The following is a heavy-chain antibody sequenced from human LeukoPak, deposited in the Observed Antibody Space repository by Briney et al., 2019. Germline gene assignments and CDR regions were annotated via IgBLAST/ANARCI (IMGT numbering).Heavy chain of an antibody. Sequence: GGSLRLSCAASGFTFSSYAMSWVRQAPGKGLEWVSAISGSGGSTYYADSVKGRFTISRDNSKNTLSLQMNSLRAEDTAVYYCAKDRGFGGSGSYFDYWGQGTLVTVSS. CDR3: AKDRGFGGSGSYFDY. CDR1: GFTFSSYA. V-gene: IGHV3-23*01. CDR2: ISGSGGST. J-gene: IGHJ4*02. D-gene: IGHD3-10*01.